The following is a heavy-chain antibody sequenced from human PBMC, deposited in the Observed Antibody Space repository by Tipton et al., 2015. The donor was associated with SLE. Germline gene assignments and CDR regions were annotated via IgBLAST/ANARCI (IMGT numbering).Heavy chain of an antibody. CDR1: GGSFSGYY. CDR3: ARGIPYYYDSSGFDY. V-gene: IGHV4-34*01. CDR2: INHSGST. Sequence: TLSLTCAVYGGSFSGYYWSWIRQPPGKGLEWIGEINHSGSTNYNPSLKSRVTISVDTSKNQFSLKLSSVTAADTAVYYCARGIPYYYDSSGFDYWGQGTLVTVSS. J-gene: IGHJ4*02. D-gene: IGHD3-22*01.